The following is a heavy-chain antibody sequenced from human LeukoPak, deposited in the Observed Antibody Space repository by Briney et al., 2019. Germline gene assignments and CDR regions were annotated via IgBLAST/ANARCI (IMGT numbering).Heavy chain of an antibody. CDR1: GGSISSSSYY. CDR3: ARDRHSSSWETSEDAFDI. V-gene: IGHV4-39*02. J-gene: IGHJ3*02. D-gene: IGHD6-13*01. CDR2: IYYSGST. Sequence: PSETLSLTCTVSGGSISSSSYYWGWIRQPPGKGLEWIGSIYYSGSTYYNPSLKSRVTISVDTSKDQFSLKLSSVTAADTAVYYCARDRHSSSWETSEDAFDIWGQGTMVTVSS.